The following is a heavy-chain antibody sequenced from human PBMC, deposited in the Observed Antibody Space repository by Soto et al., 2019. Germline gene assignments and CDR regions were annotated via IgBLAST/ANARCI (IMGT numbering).Heavy chain of an antibody. CDR3: ARRRSSSTFDY. D-gene: IGHD6-6*01. CDR1: GGSISSSSYY. CDR2: IYYSGST. Sequence: PSETLSLTCTVSGGSISSSSYYWGWIRQPPGKGLEWIGSIYYSGSTYYNPSLKSRVTISVDTSKNQFSLKLSSVTAADTAVYYCARRRSSSTFDYWGQGTLVTVSS. J-gene: IGHJ4*02. V-gene: IGHV4-39*01.